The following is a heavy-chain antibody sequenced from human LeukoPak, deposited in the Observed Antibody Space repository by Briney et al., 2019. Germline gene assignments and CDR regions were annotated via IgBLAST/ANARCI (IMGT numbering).Heavy chain of an antibody. D-gene: IGHD6-19*01. CDR1: GFTFSTYW. Sequence: GGSLRLSCAASGFTFSTYWMTWVRQAPGKGLEWVSVIYSDVETHYADSVRGRFTISRDKFRNTLYLQMNNLRADDTAVYYCARDFGSGGPWGQGTLVIVSS. J-gene: IGHJ5*02. CDR2: IYSDVET. V-gene: IGHV3-66*01. CDR3: ARDFGSGGP.